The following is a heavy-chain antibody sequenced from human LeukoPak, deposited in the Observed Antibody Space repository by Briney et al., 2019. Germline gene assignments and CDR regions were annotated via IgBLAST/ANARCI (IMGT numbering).Heavy chain of an antibody. Sequence: PSETLSLTCAVYGGSFSGYYWSWIRQPPGKGLEWIGEINHSGSTNYNPSLKSRVTISVDTSKNQFSLKLSSVTAADTAVYYCARGDYYGSGSRYFDYWGQGTLVTVSS. D-gene: IGHD3-10*01. J-gene: IGHJ4*02. CDR3: ARGDYYGSGSRYFDY. CDR1: GGSFSGYY. V-gene: IGHV4-34*01. CDR2: INHSGST.